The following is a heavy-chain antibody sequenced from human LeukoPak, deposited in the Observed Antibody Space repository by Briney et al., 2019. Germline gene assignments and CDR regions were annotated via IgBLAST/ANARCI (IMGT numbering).Heavy chain of an antibody. D-gene: IGHD2-15*01. CDR3: AKEEDIVVVAPYNWFDP. CDR2: ISGSGGST. Sequence: PGGSLRLSCAASGFTFSSYGMSWVRQAPGKGLEWVSAISGSGGSTYYADSVKGRFTISRDNSKNTLYLQMNSLRAEDTAVYYCAKEEDIVVVAPYNWFDPWGQGTLVTVSS. CDR1: GFTFSSYG. J-gene: IGHJ5*02. V-gene: IGHV3-23*01.